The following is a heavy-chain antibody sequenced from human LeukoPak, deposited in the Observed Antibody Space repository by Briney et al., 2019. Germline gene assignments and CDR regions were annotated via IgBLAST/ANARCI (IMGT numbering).Heavy chain of an antibody. CDR3: ARWQQLANYYYYGMDV. CDR1: GYSFTSYW. J-gene: IGHJ6*02. Sequence: GESLKISCKGSGYSFTSYWIGWVRQMPGKGLEWMGIIYPGDSDTRYSPSFQGQVTISADKSISTAYLQWSSLKASDTAMYYCARWQQLANYYYYGMDVWGQGTTVTVSS. V-gene: IGHV5-51*01. CDR2: IYPGDSDT. D-gene: IGHD6-13*01.